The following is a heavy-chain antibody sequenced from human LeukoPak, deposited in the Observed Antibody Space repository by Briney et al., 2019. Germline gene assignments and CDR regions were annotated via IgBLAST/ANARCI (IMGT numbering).Heavy chain of an antibody. V-gene: IGHV3-21*01. J-gene: IGHJ5*01. CDR1: GFTFGSYT. CDR2: ISSSSGYI. Sequence: GGSLRLSCATSGFTFGSYTMSWVRQAPGKGLEWVSSISSSSGYIKYADSVKGRFTISRDNAENSVFLQMSSPRVDDTALYYCVRGWFDFWGQGTPVTVSS. CDR3: VRGWFDF.